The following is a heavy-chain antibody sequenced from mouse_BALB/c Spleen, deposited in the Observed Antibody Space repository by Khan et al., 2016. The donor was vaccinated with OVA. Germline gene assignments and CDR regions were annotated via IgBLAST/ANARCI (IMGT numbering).Heavy chain of an antibody. CDR3: AREEDLYYFDY. J-gene: IGHJ2*01. Sequence: QVQLKQSGAELVRPGASVKLSCKTSGYIFTNYWIHWIKQRSGQGLEWIARIYPGTDNTYYDEKLKDKATLTADKSSSTAYMQLSSLKSEDSAVYVCAREEDLYYFDYWGQGTTLTVSS. V-gene: IGHV1-76*01. CDR1: GYIFTNYW. CDR2: IYPGTDNT.